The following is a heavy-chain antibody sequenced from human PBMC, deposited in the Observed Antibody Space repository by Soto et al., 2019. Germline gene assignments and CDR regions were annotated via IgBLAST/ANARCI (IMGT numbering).Heavy chain of an antibody. V-gene: IGHV3-49*03. CDR1: GFTFGDYA. D-gene: IGHD3-10*01. Sequence: GGSLRLSCTASGFTFGDYAMSWFRQAPGKGLEWVGFIRSKAYGGTTEYAASVKGRFTISRDDSKGIAYLQMNSLKTEDTAVYYCTRGSYGSAYNWFDPWGQGTLVTVSS. CDR2: IRSKAYGGTT. J-gene: IGHJ5*02. CDR3: TRGSYGSAYNWFDP.